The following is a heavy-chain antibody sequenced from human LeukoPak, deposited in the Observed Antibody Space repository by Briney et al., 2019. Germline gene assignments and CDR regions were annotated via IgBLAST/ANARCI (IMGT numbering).Heavy chain of an antibody. V-gene: IGHV3-11*03. D-gene: IGHD6-13*01. CDR3: AKLAAVGTFFDY. CDR1: GFTFSDYY. Sequence: GGSLRLSCAASGFTFSDYYMSWIRQAPGKGLEWVSYISSSSSYTNYADSVKGRFTISRDNAKNSLYLQMNSLRAEDTAVYYCAKLAAVGTFFDYWGQGTLVTVSS. J-gene: IGHJ4*02. CDR2: ISSSSSYT.